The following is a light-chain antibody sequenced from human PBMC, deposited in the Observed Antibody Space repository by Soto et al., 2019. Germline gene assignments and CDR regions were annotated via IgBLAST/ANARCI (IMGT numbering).Light chain of an antibody. CDR1: QDISDY. Sequence: DIQLTQSPSFLSASVGDRVTITCRASQDISDYLAWYQQRPGKAPKLLIYAASTLQSGFPSRFSGSGSGTEFTLTISSLQPEDFATYSCQQLNSYPLTFGGGTKVEIK. J-gene: IGKJ4*01. V-gene: IGKV1-9*01. CDR2: AAS. CDR3: QQLNSYPLT.